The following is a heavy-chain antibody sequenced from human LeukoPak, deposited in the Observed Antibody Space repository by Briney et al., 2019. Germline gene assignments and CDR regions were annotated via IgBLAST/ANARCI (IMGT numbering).Heavy chain of an antibody. CDR3: AKAESGSETDGFDI. Sequence: GGSLRLSCAASGFTFSSYGMHSVPDAPGKRLESVAVISYDGSNKYYADSVKGRFTISRDNSKNTLYLQMNSLRAEDTAVYYCAKAESGSETDGFDIWGQGTMVTVSS. V-gene: IGHV3-30*18. J-gene: IGHJ3*02. D-gene: IGHD5-12*01. CDR1: GFTFSSYG. CDR2: ISYDGSNK.